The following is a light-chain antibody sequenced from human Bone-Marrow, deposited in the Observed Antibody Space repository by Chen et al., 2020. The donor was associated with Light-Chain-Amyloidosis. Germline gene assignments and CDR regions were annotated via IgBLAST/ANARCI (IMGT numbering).Light chain of an antibody. CDR3: QVWDRSSDRPV. CDR1: NIGSTS. V-gene: IGLV3-21*02. Sequence: SHWLTPPSSVSVAPGQTATIACGGNNIGSTSVHWYQQTPGQAPLLVVYDDSDRPSGIPERLSGSNSGNTATLTISRVEAGDEADYYCQVWDRSSDRPVFGGGTKLTVL. J-gene: IGLJ3*02. CDR2: DDS.